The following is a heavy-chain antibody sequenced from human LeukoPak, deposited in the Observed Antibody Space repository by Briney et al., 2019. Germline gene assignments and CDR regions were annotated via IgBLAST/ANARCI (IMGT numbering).Heavy chain of an antibody. Sequence: PSETLSLTCAVYGGSFSGYNWSWIRQPPGKGLEWIGEINHIGSTNYNPSLKSRVTISVDTSKNQFSLKLSSVTAADTAVYYCARIVDYYDSSGYFDYWGQGTLVTVSS. CDR3: ARIVDYYDSSGYFDY. D-gene: IGHD3-22*01. CDR1: GGSFSGYN. CDR2: INHIGST. J-gene: IGHJ4*02. V-gene: IGHV4-34*01.